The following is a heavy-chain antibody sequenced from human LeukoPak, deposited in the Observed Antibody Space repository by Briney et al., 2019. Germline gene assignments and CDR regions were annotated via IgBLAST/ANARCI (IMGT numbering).Heavy chain of an antibody. CDR3: AREIAMTYYGMDV. CDR2: IWYDGSNK. V-gene: IGHV3-33*01. J-gene: IGHJ6*02. Sequence: GRSLRLSCAASGFTFSSYGMHWVRQAPGKGLEWVAVIWYDGSNKYYADSVKGRFTISRDNSKNTLYLQMNSQRAEDTAVYYCAREIAMTYYGMDVWGQGTTVTVSS. CDR1: GFTFSSYG. D-gene: IGHD2-21*02.